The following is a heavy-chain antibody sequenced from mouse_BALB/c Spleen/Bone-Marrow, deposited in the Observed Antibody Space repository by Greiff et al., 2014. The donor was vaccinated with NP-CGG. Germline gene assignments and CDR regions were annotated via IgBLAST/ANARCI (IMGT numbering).Heavy chain of an antibody. CDR1: GFNIKDTY. D-gene: IGHD1-1*01. CDR2: IDPANGDT. J-gene: IGHJ1*01. Sequence: VQLQQPGAELAKPGASVKLSCTASGFNIKDTYMHWVKQRPEQGLEWIGRIDPANGDTKYDPKFQGKATITADTSSNTAYLQLSSLTSEDTAVYYCTKPSFYYGSSYWYFDVWAAGTTVTVSS. V-gene: IGHV14-3*02. CDR3: TKPSFYYGSSYWYFDV.